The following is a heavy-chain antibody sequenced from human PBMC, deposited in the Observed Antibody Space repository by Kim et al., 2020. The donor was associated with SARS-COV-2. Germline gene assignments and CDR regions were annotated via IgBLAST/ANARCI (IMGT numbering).Heavy chain of an antibody. V-gene: IGHV3-23*01. CDR3: AKVESGWNLGPFDY. Sequence: ADSVKGRFTISRDNSKNTLYLQMNSLRAEDTAVYYCAKVESGWNLGPFDYWGQGTLVTVSS. D-gene: IGHD6-19*01. J-gene: IGHJ4*02.